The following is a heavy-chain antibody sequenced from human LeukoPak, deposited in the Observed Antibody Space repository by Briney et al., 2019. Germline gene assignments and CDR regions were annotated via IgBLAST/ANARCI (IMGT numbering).Heavy chain of an antibody. V-gene: IGHV3-11*01. CDR1: GFAFSYYY. J-gene: IGHJ4*02. CDR3: AKTRDGYQLFDY. D-gene: IGHD5-24*01. CDR2: ISSSGSTI. Sequence: GGSLLLSFAASGFAFSYYYMSWIRRAPGKGLGWVSYISSSGSTIYYTDSVKGRVTISRDNAKNSLYLQMNSLRAEDTAVYYCAKTRDGYQLFDYWGQGTLVTVSS.